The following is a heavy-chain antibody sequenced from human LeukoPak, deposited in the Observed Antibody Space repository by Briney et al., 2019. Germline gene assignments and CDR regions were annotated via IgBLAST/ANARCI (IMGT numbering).Heavy chain of an antibody. J-gene: IGHJ6*02. Sequence: GGSLRLSCAVSVFTLRTLAMDGVRQAPGQGLHWVSAISGSGGTTYYADSVKGRFNISRENSKSTLYLAMNSLRAEDTDVYKWACAGGCTSSYRMDVWGQGTTVTVSS. CDR2: ISGSGGTT. D-gene: IGHD3-10*01. CDR3: ACAGGCTSSYRMDV. V-gene: IGHV3-23*01. CDR1: VFTLRTLA.